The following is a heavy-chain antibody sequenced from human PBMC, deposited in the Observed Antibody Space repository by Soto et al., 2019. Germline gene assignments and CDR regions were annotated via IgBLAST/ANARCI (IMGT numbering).Heavy chain of an antibody. J-gene: IGHJ1*01. V-gene: IGHV5-51*01. D-gene: IGHD1-20*01. CDR3: ARHDGGISGTRFQH. Sequence: PGESLKISCKGSGYSYTSNWIGWVRQMPGKGLEWVGLIHPGDSETRYGPSFQGQVIISVDKSISTAYLQWSSLKASDTAVYYCARHDGGISGTRFQHWGQGTLVTVSS. CDR1: GYSYTSNW. CDR2: IHPGDSET.